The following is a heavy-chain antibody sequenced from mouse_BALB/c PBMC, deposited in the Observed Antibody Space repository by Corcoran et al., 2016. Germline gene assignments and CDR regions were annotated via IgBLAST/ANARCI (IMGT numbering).Heavy chain of an antibody. CDR1: GYTFTSYV. V-gene: IGHV1S136*01. CDR2: INPYNDGT. J-gene: IGHJ2*01. CDR3: AREGYSYYFDY. D-gene: IGHD3-1*01. Sequence: EVQLQQSGPELVKPGASVKMSCKASGYTFTSYVMHWVKQKPGHGLEWIGYINPYNDGTKYNEKFKGKATLTSDKSSSTAYMELSSLTSEDSAVYYCAREGYSYYFDYWGQGTTLTVSS.